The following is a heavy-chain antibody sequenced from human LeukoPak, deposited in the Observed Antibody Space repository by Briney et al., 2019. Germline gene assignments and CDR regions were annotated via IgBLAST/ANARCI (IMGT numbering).Heavy chain of an antibody. J-gene: IGHJ4*02. CDR2: ISDTGGRT. CDR3: AKRGVVIRVILVGFHKEAYYFDS. V-gene: IGHV3-23*01. CDR1: GITLSNYG. D-gene: IGHD3-22*01. Sequence: GGSLRLSCAVSGITLSNYGTTWVRQAPGKGLEWVAGISDTGGRTNYADSVKGRFTISRDNPKNTLHLQMNSLRAEDTAVYFCAKRGVVIRVILVGFHKEAYYFDSWGQGALVTVSS.